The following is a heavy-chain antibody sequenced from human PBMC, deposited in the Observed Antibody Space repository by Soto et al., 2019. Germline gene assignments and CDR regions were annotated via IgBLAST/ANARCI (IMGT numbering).Heavy chain of an antibody. CDR1: GYTFTGYY. V-gene: IGHV1-46*01. Sequence: ASVKVSCKASGYTFTGYYMHWLRQAPGQGLEWMGIINPSGGSTSYAQKFQGRVTMTRDTSTSTVYMELSSLRSEDTAVYYCARDSIAARRAGMYYGMDVWGQGTTVTVSS. J-gene: IGHJ6*02. D-gene: IGHD6-6*01. CDR2: INPSGGST. CDR3: ARDSIAARRAGMYYGMDV.